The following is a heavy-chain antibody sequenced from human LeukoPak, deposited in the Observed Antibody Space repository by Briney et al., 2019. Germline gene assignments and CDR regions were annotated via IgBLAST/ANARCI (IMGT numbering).Heavy chain of an antibody. V-gene: IGHV3-23*01. CDR2: ISGSGGGT. CDR1: GFTFDDYA. Sequence: GRSLRLSCAASGFTFDDYAMHWVRQAPGKGLEWVAGISGSGGGTNYADSVKGRFTISRDNPKNTLYLQMNSLTVEDTAVYFCARRGVVIRVILVGFHKEAYYFDSWGQGALVTVSS. J-gene: IGHJ4*02. CDR3: ARRGVVIRVILVGFHKEAYYFDS. D-gene: IGHD3-22*01.